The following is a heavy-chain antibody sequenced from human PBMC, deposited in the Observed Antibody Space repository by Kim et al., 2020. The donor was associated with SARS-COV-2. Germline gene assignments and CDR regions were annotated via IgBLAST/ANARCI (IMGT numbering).Heavy chain of an antibody. D-gene: IGHD3-22*01. CDR1: GGSISSYY. CDR2: IYYSGST. Sequence: SETLSLTCTVPGGSISSYYWSWIRQPPGKGLEWIGYIYYSGSTHYNPSLKSRVTISVDTSKNQFSLKLSSVTAADTAVYYCARGYDSSGYNWFDPWGQGTLVTVSA. CDR3: ARGYDSSGYNWFDP. J-gene: IGHJ5*02. V-gene: IGHV4-59*13.